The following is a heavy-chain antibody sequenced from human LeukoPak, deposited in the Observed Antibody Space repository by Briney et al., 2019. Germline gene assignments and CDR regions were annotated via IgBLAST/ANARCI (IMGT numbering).Heavy chain of an antibody. D-gene: IGHD6-6*01. V-gene: IGHV1-2*02. Sequence: ASVKVSCKASGYTFTGYYMHWVRQAPGQGLEWMGWINPNSGGTNYAQKFQGRVTMTRDTSISTAYMDLSRLRSDDTAVYYCAREGSSSESYWFDPWGQGTLVTVSS. CDR2: INPNSGGT. J-gene: IGHJ5*02. CDR3: AREGSSSESYWFDP. CDR1: GYTFTGYY.